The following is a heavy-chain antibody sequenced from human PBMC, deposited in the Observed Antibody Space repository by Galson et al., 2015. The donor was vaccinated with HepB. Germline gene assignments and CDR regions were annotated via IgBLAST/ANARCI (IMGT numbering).Heavy chain of an antibody. CDR2: INPNSGGT. J-gene: IGHJ6*03. CDR1: GYTFTGYY. V-gene: IGHV1-2*06. Sequence: SGYTFTGYYMHWVRQAPGQGLEWMGRINPNSGGTNYAQKFQGRVTMTRDTSISTAYMELSRLRSDDTAVYYCARDQMGMVQGVTRARQFGYYMDVWGKGTTVTVSS. D-gene: IGHD3-10*01. CDR3: ARDQMGMVQGVTRARQFGYYMDV.